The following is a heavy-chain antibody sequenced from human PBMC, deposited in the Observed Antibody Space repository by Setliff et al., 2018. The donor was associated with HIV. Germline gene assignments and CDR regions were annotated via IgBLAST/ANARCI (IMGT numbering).Heavy chain of an antibody. V-gene: IGHV1-18*01. Sequence: ASVKVSCKAPHYTLINYGVSWVRQAPGQGLEWMGWIGSYSGYTIYAQKFQDRLTMTTDTSTTTASMELRSLRSDDTAVYYCVRGHCNSDKCWYTWFDPWGQGTLVTVSS. D-gene: IGHD2-2*01. CDR3: VRGHCNSDKCWYTWFDP. CDR2: IGSYSGYT. CDR1: HYTLINYG. J-gene: IGHJ5*02.